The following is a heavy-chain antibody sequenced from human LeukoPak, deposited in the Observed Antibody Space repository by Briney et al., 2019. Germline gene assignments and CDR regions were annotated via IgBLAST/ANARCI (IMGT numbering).Heavy chain of an antibody. V-gene: IGHV3-23*01. J-gene: IGHJ4*02. CDR1: GFTFSRSA. D-gene: IGHD3-22*01. Sequence: GGTLRLSCAASGFTFSRSAMTWVRQGTGTGLEFVASIIYSGGATYYADSVKGRFTISRDNSKNTLYLQMNSLRAEDTALYYCAKDGLYYDGSEHVYYFDSWGQGTLLTVSS. CDR2: IIYSGGAT. CDR3: AKDGLYYDGSEHVYYFDS.